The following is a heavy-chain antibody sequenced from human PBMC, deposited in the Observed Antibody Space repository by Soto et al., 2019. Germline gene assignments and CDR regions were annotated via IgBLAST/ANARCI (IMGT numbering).Heavy chain of an antibody. CDR3: ARDKQVGNYFDY. Sequence: SETLSLTCTVSGGSISSGGYYWSWIRQHPGKGLEWIGYIYYSGSTYYNPSLKSRVTISVDTSKNQFSLKLSSVTAADTAVYYCARDKQVGNYFDYWGEGTLVTVSS. D-gene: IGHD2-15*01. CDR2: IYYSGST. J-gene: IGHJ4*02. V-gene: IGHV4-31*03. CDR1: GGSISSGGYY.